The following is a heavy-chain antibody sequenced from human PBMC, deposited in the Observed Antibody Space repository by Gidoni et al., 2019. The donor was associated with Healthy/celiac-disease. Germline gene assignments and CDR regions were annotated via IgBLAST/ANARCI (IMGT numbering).Heavy chain of an antibody. CDR1: GYTFTGYY. Sequence: QVQLVQSGAEVKKPGASVKVSCKASGYTFTGYYMHWVRQAPGQGLEWMGWINPNSGGTNYAQKFQGRGTMTRDTSISTAYMELSRLRSDDTAVYYCARDRNYYDSSGYYSGAFDIWGQGTMVTVSS. V-gene: IGHV1-2*02. CDR2: INPNSGGT. D-gene: IGHD3-22*01. CDR3: ARDRNYYDSSGYYSGAFDI. J-gene: IGHJ3*02.